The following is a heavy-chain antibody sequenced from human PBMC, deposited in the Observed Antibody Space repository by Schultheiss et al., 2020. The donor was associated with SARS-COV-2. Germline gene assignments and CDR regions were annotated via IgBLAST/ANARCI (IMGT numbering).Heavy chain of an antibody. Sequence: GGSLRLSCAASGFTFSSYAMHWVRQAPGKGLEWVAVISYDGSNKYYADSVKGRFTISRDNSKNTLYLQMNSLRAEDTALYYCARDGEAARFFDYWGQGTLVTVS. D-gene: IGHD6-6*01. CDR2: ISYDGSNK. CDR3: ARDGEAARFFDY. J-gene: IGHJ4*02. CDR1: GFTFSSYA. V-gene: IGHV3-30*01.